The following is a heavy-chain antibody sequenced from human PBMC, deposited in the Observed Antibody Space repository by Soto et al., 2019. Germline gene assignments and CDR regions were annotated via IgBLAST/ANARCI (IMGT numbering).Heavy chain of an antibody. CDR2: IYYSGST. D-gene: IGHD5-12*01. CDR3: ARWDSGYEGDAFDI. V-gene: IGHV4-59*01. CDR1: GGSISSYY. J-gene: IGHJ3*02. Sequence: SETLSLTCTVSGGSISSYYWSWIRQPPGKGLEWIGYIYYSGSTNYNPSLKSRVTISVDTSKNQFYLKLSAVTAADTAVYYCARWDSGYEGDAFDIWGQGTMVTVSS.